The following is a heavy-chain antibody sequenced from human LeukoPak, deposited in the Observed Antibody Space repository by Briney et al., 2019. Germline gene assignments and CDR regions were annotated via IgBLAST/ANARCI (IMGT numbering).Heavy chain of an antibody. Sequence: ASVKVSCKASGYTFTSYYMHWVRQAPGQGLEWMRIINPSGGSTSYAQKFQGRVTMTRDTSTSTVYMELSSLRSEDTAVYYCASNHMVRGANWYFDLWGRGTLVTVSS. J-gene: IGHJ2*01. CDR1: GYTFTSYY. D-gene: IGHD3-10*01. CDR3: ASNHMVRGANWYFDL. V-gene: IGHV1-46*01. CDR2: INPSGGST.